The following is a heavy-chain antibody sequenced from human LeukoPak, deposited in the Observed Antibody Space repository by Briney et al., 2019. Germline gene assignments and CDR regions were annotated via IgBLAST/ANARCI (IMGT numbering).Heavy chain of an antibody. CDR1: GGSISSGGYY. CDR3: ARVRALLWFGSLTGVYYFDY. D-gene: IGHD3-10*01. J-gene: IGHJ4*02. CDR2: IYYSGST. Sequence: SETLSLTCTVSGGSISSGGYYWSWIRQHPGKGLEWIGYIYYSGSTYYNPSLKSRVTISVDTSKNQFSLKLSSVTAADTAVYYCARVRALLWFGSLTGVYYFDYWGLGTLVTVSS. V-gene: IGHV4-31*03.